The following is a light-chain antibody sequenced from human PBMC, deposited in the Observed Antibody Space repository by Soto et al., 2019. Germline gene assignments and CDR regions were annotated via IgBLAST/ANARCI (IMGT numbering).Light chain of an antibody. CDR3: QHYYNIPRT. V-gene: IGKV4-1*01. CDR1: QPLFYGSSDRNY. Sequence: DVVMTQSPGSRAVSLGERATINCKSSQPLFYGSSDRNYLAWYQQKPGQPPKLLISLASTRESGVPDRFSGAGSGTDFTLTISDLQAEDVAVYYCQHYYNIPRTFGQGTKLEIK. CDR2: LAS. J-gene: IGKJ2*01.